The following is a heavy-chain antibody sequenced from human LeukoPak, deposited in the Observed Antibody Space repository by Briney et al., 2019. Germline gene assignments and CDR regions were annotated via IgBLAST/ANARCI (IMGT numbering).Heavy chain of an antibody. J-gene: IGHJ4*02. CDR3: TTVSDYYDSSGSLVY. D-gene: IGHD3-22*01. CDR1: GFTFINAW. V-gene: IGHV3-15*01. Sequence: PGGSLSLSCAASGFTFINAWMSWVRQAPGKGLEWVGRIKSKTDGGTTDYAAPVKGRFTISRDDSKNTLYLQMNSLKTEDTAVYYCTTVSDYYDSSGSLVYWGQGTLVTVSS. CDR2: IKSKTDGGTT.